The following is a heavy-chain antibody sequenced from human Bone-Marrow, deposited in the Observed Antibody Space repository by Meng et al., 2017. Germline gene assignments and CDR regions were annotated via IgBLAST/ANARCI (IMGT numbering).Heavy chain of an antibody. Sequence: GESLKTSCAAPGFTFSSYAMSWGRQAPGKGLEWVSNIKSSGRTMYADSVKGRFTISRDNARNSLYLQMNSLRAEDTAVYYCAKEYSHDNSGYDAFHIWGQGTMVTVSS. CDR3: AKEYSHDNSGYDAFHI. D-gene: IGHD3-22*01. J-gene: IGHJ3*02. V-gene: IGHV3-48*03. CDR1: GFTFSSYA. CDR2: IKSSGRTM.